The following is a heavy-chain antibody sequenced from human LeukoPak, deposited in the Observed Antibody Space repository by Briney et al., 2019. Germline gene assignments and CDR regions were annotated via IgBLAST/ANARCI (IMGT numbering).Heavy chain of an antibody. D-gene: IGHD2-15*01. J-gene: IGHJ2*01. CDR1: GYTFTSYG. Sequence: ASVKVSCKASGYTFTSYGISWVRQAPGQGLEWMGWISAYNGNTNYAQKLQGRVTMTTDTSTSTAYMELRSLRSDDTAVYYCASPYCSGGSCYRHLYWYFDLWGRGTLVTVSS. V-gene: IGHV1-18*01. CDR3: ASPYCSGGSCYRHLYWYFDL. CDR2: ISAYNGNT.